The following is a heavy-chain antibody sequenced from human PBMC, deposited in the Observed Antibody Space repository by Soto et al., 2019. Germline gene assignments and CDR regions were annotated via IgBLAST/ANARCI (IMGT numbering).Heavy chain of an antibody. Sequence: QVQLQESGPGLVKPSQTLSLTCTVSGGSISSGGYYWSWIRQHPGKGLEWIGYIYYSGSTYYNPSLKSRVTISVDTSKNQFSLKLSSVTAADTAVYYCSRFLWEDYYYYMDVWGKGTKVTVSS. D-gene: IGHD3-16*01. V-gene: IGHV4-31*03. CDR2: IYYSGST. J-gene: IGHJ6*03. CDR3: SRFLWEDYYYYMDV. CDR1: GGSISSGGYY.